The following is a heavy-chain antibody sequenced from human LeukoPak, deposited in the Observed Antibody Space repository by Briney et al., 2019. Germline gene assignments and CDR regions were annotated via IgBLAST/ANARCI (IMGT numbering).Heavy chain of an antibody. V-gene: IGHV4-59*08. D-gene: IGHD3-10*01. CDR3: ARPTRFSGFDAFDI. CDR2: IYYSGST. Sequence: SETLSLTCTVSGGSISSYYWSWIRQPPGKGLEWIGYIYYSGSTNYNPSLKSRVTISVDTSKNQVSLKLSSVTAADTAVYYCARPTRFSGFDAFDIWGQGTMVTVSS. CDR1: GGSISSYY. J-gene: IGHJ3*02.